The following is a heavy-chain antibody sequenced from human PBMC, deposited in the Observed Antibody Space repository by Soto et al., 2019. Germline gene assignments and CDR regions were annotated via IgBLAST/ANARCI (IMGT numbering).Heavy chain of an antibody. J-gene: IGHJ4*02. V-gene: IGHV3-64*01. Sequence: GSLRLSCSASGFTFINYSMHLVRQAPGNGLEYVSTISSNGRSTDYANSVKGRFTISIDNCINTLYVQMVSLISEDIAFYYCSRGSNGYNFDYWGQGTLFTVSS. CDR2: ISSNGRST. D-gene: IGHD5-12*01. CDR1: GFTFINYS. CDR3: SRGSNGYNFDY.